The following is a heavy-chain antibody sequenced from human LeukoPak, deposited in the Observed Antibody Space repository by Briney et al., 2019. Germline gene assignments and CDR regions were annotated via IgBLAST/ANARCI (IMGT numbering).Heavy chain of an antibody. CDR2: IDSGGRT. J-gene: IGHJ4*02. CDR3: ARGHYYDSSGLDY. Sequence: GGSLRLFCAVSGYTVSINYMNWVRQAPGKGLEWVSVIDSGGRTFYADSVKGRFTISRDNSKNTLYLQMNSLRAEDTAVYYCARGHYYDSSGLDYWGQGTLVTVSS. V-gene: IGHV3-66*02. CDR1: GYTVSINY. D-gene: IGHD3-22*01.